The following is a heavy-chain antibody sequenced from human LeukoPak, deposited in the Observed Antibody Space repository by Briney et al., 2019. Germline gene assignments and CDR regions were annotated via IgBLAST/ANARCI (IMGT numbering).Heavy chain of an antibody. Sequence: SETLSLTCAVYGGSFSGDYWSWIRQPPGQGLEWIGEINHSGSTNYNPSLKSRVTISVDTSKNQFSLKLSSVTAADTAVYYCARKRSSGYHYYYYYMDVWGKGTTVTVS. CDR1: GGSFSGDY. D-gene: IGHD3-22*01. V-gene: IGHV4-34*01. CDR2: INHSGST. CDR3: ARKRSSGYHYYYYYMDV. J-gene: IGHJ6*03.